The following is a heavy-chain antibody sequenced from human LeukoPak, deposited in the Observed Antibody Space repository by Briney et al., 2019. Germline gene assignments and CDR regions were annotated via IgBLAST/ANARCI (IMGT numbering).Heavy chain of an antibody. Sequence: GGSLRLSCAASGFTFSSYAMSWVRQAPGNGLEWVSAISGSGGSTYYADSVKGRFTISRDNSKNTLYLQMNSLRAEDTAVYYCAKDLAVAREYFQHWGQGTLVTVSS. CDR3: AKDLAVAREYFQH. CDR2: ISGSGGST. D-gene: IGHD6-19*01. J-gene: IGHJ1*01. V-gene: IGHV3-23*01. CDR1: GFTFSSYA.